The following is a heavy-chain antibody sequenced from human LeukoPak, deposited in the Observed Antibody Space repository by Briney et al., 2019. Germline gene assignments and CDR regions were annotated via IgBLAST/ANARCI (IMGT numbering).Heavy chain of an antibody. V-gene: IGHV3-30*03. CDR1: GFTFSSYG. CDR2: ISYDGSNK. J-gene: IGHJ4*02. CDR3: ARDYGGSSPFDY. D-gene: IGHD4-23*01. Sequence: GRSLRLSCAASGFTFSSYGMHWVRQAPGKGLEWVAVISYDGSNKYYADSVKGRFTISRDNAKNSLYLQMNSLRAEDTAVYYCARDYGGSSPFDYWGQGTLVTVSS.